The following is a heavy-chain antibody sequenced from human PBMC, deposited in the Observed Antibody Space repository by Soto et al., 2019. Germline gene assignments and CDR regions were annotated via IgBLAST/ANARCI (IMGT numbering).Heavy chain of an antibody. CDR2: INPTSGST. J-gene: IGHJ5*02. CDR1: GYTFTTYY. Sequence: QVQLLQSGAEVKRPGASVNVSCKAFGYTFTTYYMHWVRQAPGQGLEWMGMINPTSGSTTYAQNFQGRVTMTRDKSTRTVYMELNSLRSEXXXXXXXXRLDIVGPSTVPWGQGTLVTVSS. D-gene: IGHD1-26*01. CDR3: XRLDIVGPSTVP. V-gene: IGHV1-46*01.